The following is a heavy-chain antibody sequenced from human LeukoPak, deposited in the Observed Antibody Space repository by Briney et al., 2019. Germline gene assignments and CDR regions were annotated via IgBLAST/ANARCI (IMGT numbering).Heavy chain of an antibody. CDR1: GFAFSTYW. CDR3: ARDYYYGRDV. CDR2: INPDGITT. J-gene: IGHJ6*02. Sequence: GRSLRLSCAASGFAFSTYWMHWVRQAPGKGLEWVSRINPDGITTNYADSVKGRFTISRDNAKNTLYLQMNSLRAEDTAVYYCARDYYYGRDVWGQGTTITVSS. V-gene: IGHV3-74*01.